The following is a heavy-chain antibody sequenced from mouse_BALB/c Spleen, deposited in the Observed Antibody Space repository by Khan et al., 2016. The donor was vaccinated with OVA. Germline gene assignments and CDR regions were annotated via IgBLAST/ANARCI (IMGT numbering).Heavy chain of an antibody. D-gene: IGHD1-1*01. Sequence: QVQLKESGPSLVAPSQSLSITCTVSGFSLTSYGVHWVRQPPGKGLEWLGVIWTGGSTNYNSALRSRLTINKDNSKSQVFLKMNNLQTDDTAMYCCARDLGSSHWYFDVWGAGTTVTVSS. J-gene: IGHJ1*01. CDR1: GFSLTSYG. CDR3: ARDLGSSHWYFDV. CDR2: IWTGGST. V-gene: IGHV2-9*02.